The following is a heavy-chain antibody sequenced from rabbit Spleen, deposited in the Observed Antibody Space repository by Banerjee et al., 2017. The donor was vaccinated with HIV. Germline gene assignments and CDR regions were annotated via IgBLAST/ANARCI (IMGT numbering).Heavy chain of an antibody. D-gene: IGHD2-1*01. Sequence: QEQLVESGGGLVQPGGSLKLSCKASGFDFSGYGVSWVRQAPGKGLEWIGYIDPLFSNRYYASWVNGRFTIFSHNAQNTLYLQLNSLTAADTATYFCVRDRANIGGDYGPYYFDLWGPGTLVTVS. CDR1: GFDFSGYG. CDR2: IDPLFSNR. J-gene: IGHJ4*01. CDR3: VRDRANIGGDYGPYYFDL. V-gene: IGHV1S47*01.